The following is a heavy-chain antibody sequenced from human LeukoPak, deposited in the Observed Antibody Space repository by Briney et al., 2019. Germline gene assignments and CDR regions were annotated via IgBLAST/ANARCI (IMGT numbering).Heavy chain of an antibody. CDR2: IYTGGNT. V-gene: IGHV3-66*01. CDR3: ARDGRYFDSSGYYLYD. CDR1: GFTVGTNY. Sequence: GGSLRLSCAPSGFTVGTNYMSWVREAPGKGLEWVSVIYTGGNTYYADSVKGRFTISSDNSKNTLYLQMSSLRAEDTAVYYCARDGRYFDSSGYYLYDWGQGTLVTVSS. J-gene: IGHJ4*02. D-gene: IGHD3-22*01.